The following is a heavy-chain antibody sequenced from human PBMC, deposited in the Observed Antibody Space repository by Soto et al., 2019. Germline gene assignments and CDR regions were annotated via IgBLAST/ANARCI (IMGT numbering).Heavy chain of an antibody. J-gene: IGHJ5*01. CDR2: VSDSGRRT. D-gene: IGHD1-26*01. V-gene: IGHV3-23*01. Sequence: GGSLRLSCAASGFTFSSYAMNWVRQAPGKGLEWVAVVSDSGRRTDCAESVKGRFTISRNSSKNTVYLEMNTLRAEDTAVYYCAKDRVAGAIADRFDSWGQGTLVTVSS. CDR3: AKDRVAGAIADRFDS. CDR1: GFTFSSYA.